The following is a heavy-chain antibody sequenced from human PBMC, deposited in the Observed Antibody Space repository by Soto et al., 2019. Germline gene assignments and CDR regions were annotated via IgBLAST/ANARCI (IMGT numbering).Heavy chain of an antibody. V-gene: IGHV4-31*03. J-gene: IGHJ4*02. CDR1: GGSISSGGYY. CDR2: NYYSGST. CDR3: ARTRGYDSVPTVFDD. D-gene: IGHD5-18*01. Sequence: QVQLQESGPGLVKPSQTLSLTCTVSGGSISSGGYYWNWIRQYPGKGLEWIGYNYYSGSTYFNPSLKSRVTISVDTSKNQFSLKLTSVTAADTAVYYCARTRGYDSVPTVFDDWGQGTLVTVSS.